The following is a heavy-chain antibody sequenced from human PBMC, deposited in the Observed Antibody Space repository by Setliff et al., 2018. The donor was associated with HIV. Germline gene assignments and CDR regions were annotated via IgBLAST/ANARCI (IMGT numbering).Heavy chain of an antibody. CDR1: AGSISSGNYY. Sequence: PSETLSLTCSVAAGSISSGNYYWSWIRQSAGKGLEWIGHIYANGSTNYNPSLKSPVTISVDRSKIHFSLRLSSVTAADPAAYYCARGRGDIVLLVYTYPPDSWGQGKLVTVSS. J-gene: IGHJ4*02. CDR2: IYANGST. V-gene: IGHV4-61*09. D-gene: IGHD2-8*01. CDR3: ARGRGDIVLLVYTYPPDS.